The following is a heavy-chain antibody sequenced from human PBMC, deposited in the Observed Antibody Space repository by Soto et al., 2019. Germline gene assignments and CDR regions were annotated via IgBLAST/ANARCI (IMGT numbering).Heavy chain of an antibody. D-gene: IGHD1-26*01. J-gene: IGHJ5*02. CDR3: ARKGWSDSGSYGP. Sequence: GGSLRLSCAASGFTFSDYALSWVRQAPGKGLEWVSTISGSGRSTYYADSVKGRFTISRDNSKNTLYLQMNSLRAEDTAVYYCARKGWSDSGSYGPWGQGTLVTVSS. V-gene: IGHV3-23*01. CDR2: ISGSGRST. CDR1: GFTFSDYA.